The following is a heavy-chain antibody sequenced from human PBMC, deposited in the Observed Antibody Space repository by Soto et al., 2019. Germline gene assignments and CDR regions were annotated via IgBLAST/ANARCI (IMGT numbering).Heavy chain of an antibody. CDR1: GGTFSSYT. D-gene: IGHD3-22*01. CDR2: IIPILGIA. J-gene: IGHJ4*02. V-gene: IGHV1-69*02. Sequence: QVQLVQSGAEVKKPGSSVKVYCKASGGTFSSYTISWVRQAPGQGLEWMGRIIPILGIANYAQKFQGRVTITADKATSTAYMELSRLRSEDTAVYYWARETGTIIVEHWGQGTLVTVSS. CDR3: ARETGTIIVEH.